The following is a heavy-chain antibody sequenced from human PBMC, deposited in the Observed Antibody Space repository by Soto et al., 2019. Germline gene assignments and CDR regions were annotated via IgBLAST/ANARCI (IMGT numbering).Heavy chain of an antibody. J-gene: IGHJ6*02. CDR2: IKGDGSEK. CDR3: GRDEVRNGVGV. Sequence: EVRLVESGGGLVQPGGSLRLSCVASGFTFTSYWMSWVRQAPGKGLEWVANIKGDGSEKRYVDSVKGRLTISRDNAKNSVYLKMNSLRVEDTALYYCGRDEVRNGVGVWGQGTTVTVSS. CDR1: GFTFTSYW. V-gene: IGHV3-7*01.